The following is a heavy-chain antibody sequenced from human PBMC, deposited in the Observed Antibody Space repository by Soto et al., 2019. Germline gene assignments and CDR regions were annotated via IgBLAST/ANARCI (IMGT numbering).Heavy chain of an antibody. CDR2: IVVGSGNT. J-gene: IGHJ3*02. Sequence: SVKVSCKASGFTFTSSAVQWVRQARGQRLEWIGWIVVGSGNTNYAQEFQERVTITRDMSTSTAYMELSSLRSEDTAVYYCAAYPEYYYDSSGSHDAFDIWGQGTMVTVSS. CDR3: AAYPEYYYDSSGSHDAFDI. CDR1: GFTFTSSA. D-gene: IGHD3-22*01. V-gene: IGHV1-58*01.